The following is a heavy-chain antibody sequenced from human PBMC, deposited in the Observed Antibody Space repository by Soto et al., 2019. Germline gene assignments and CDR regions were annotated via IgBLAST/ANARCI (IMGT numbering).Heavy chain of an antibody. CDR2: MNHNSGNT. CDR1: GYNFTSYD. V-gene: IGHV1-8*01. Sequence: QVQLVQSGAAVKKPGASVTVSCKASGYNFTSYDINWVRQATGQGLEWMGWMNHNSGNTAYAQKFQGIVTMTRNTSISTAYMEVSSLRSEDTAVYYCARERRSIAASWFDPWGQGTLVTVSS. D-gene: IGHD6-6*01. CDR3: ARERRSIAASWFDP. J-gene: IGHJ5*02.